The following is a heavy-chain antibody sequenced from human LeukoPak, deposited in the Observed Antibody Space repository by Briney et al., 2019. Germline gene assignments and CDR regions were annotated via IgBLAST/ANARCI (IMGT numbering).Heavy chain of an antibody. Sequence: SETLFLTCAVYGGSFSGYYWSWIRQPPGKGLEWIGEINYSGSTNYNASLKSRVTIAVDTSKNQFSLKLSSVTAADTAVYYCARVWIVATSMGLPKISYYFDYWGQGTLVTVSS. V-gene: IGHV4-34*01. J-gene: IGHJ4*02. CDR3: ARVWIVATSMGLPKISYYFDY. D-gene: IGHD5-12*01. CDR1: GGSFSGYY. CDR2: INYSGST.